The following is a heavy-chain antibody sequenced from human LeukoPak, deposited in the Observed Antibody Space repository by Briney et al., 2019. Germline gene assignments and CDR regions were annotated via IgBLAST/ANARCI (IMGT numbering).Heavy chain of an antibody. V-gene: IGHV7-4-1*02. Sequence: ASVKVSCKASGYTFTGYYMHWVRQAPGQGLEWMGWINTNTGNPTYAQGFTGRFVFSLDTSVSTAYLQISSLKAEDTAVYYCARDSRAWGSSWFDPWGQGTLVTVSS. CDR3: ARDSRAWGSSWFDP. CDR2: INTNTGNP. D-gene: IGHD6-13*01. J-gene: IGHJ5*02. CDR1: GYTFTGYY.